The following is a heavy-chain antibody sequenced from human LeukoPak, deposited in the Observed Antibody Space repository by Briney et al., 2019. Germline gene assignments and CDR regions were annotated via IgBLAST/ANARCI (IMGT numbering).Heavy chain of an antibody. V-gene: IGHV1-8*02. CDR3: ARGGWLVGIENWFDP. CDR2: MNPNSGNT. Sequence: VASVKVSCKASGYTFTSYGISWVRQAPGQGLEWMGWMNPNSGNTGYAQKFQGRVTMTRNTSISTAYMELSSLRSEDTAVYYCARGGWLVGIENWFDPWGQGTLVTVSS. CDR1: GYTFTSYG. J-gene: IGHJ5*02. D-gene: IGHD6-19*01.